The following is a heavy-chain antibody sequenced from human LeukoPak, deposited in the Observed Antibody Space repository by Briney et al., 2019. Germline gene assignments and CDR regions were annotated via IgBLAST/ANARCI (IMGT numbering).Heavy chain of an antibody. Sequence: PGGSLRLSCAASGFTFSSYSMNWVRQAPGKGLEWVSSISSSSSYIYYTDSVKGRFTISRGNAKNSLYLQMNSLRAEDTAVYYCARDDDWRSFDAFDIWGQGTMVTVSS. CDR1: GFTFSSYS. J-gene: IGHJ3*02. CDR2: ISSSSSYI. V-gene: IGHV3-21*01. D-gene: IGHD3-9*01. CDR3: ARDDDWRSFDAFDI.